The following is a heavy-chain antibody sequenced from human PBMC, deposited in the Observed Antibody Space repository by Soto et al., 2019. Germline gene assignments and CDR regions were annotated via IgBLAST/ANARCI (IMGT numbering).Heavy chain of an antibody. CDR2: IIPIFGTP. CDR1: GGTFSTSL. CDR3: ARGYTTDDHHSSKFDT. V-gene: IGHV1-69*01. D-gene: IGHD1-20*01. J-gene: IGHJ4*02. Sequence: QVQLVQSGAEVKKPGSSVKVSCKASGGTFSTSLISWVRQAPGQGLEWMGGIIPIFGTPTYAQTFQGIVRITAVESTCTVYRQLTSLRSAAPAIYHWARGYTTDDHHSSKFDTWGPGAQATAPS.